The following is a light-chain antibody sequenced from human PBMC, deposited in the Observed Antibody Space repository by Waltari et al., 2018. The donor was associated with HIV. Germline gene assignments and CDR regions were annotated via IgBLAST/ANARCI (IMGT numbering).Light chain of an antibody. J-gene: IGLJ3*02. CDR2: RGG. CDR1: DKNVGHEG. Sequence: AGMTQPSSVSQGLGQKVTLTCTGNDKNVGHEGAGWLLRHERHPPEVLSYRGGARPAGISQKYSASRSGNTASLTITGLRVDDEAVYYCSAWDSSLSEWVFGGGTKLTVL. V-gene: IGLV10-54*01. CDR3: SAWDSSLSEWV.